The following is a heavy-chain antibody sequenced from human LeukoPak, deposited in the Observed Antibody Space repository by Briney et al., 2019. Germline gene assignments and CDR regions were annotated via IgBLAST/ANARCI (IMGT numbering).Heavy chain of an antibody. CDR1: GFTFSSYA. J-gene: IGHJ4*02. V-gene: IGHV3-23*01. D-gene: IGHD6-6*01. CDR3: AKDLGDGSSSPYYFDY. Sequence: GGSLRLSCAASGFTFSSYAMSWVRQAPGGGRGWVAVISGSGGSTYYADSVKGRFTISRDNSKNTLYLQMNSLRAEDTAVYYCAKDLGDGSSSPYYFDYWGQGTLVTVSS. CDR2: ISGSGGST.